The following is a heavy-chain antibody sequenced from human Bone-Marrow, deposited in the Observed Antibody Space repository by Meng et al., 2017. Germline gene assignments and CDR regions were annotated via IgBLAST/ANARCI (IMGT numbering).Heavy chain of an antibody. CDR2: IWYDGSNK. CDR1: GFTFSSYG. CDR3: ARSVITGTTWVAEPTTYGMDV. J-gene: IGHJ6*02. Sequence: GGSLRLSCAASGFTFSSYGMHWVRQAPGKGLEWVAVIWYDGSNKYYADSVKGRFTISRDNSKNTLYLQMNSLKTEDTAVYYCARSVITGTTWVAEPTTYGMDVWGQGTTVTVSS. V-gene: IGHV3-33*01. D-gene: IGHD4-17*01.